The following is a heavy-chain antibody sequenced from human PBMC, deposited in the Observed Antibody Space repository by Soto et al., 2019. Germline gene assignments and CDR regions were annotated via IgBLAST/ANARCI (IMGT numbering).Heavy chain of an antibody. D-gene: IGHD4-17*01. CDR3: ARVTGSYGDYAYLGYYYYYMDV. CDR2: MNPNSGNR. Sequence: QVQLVQSGAEVKKPGASVKVSCKASGYTFTSYDINWVRQATGQGLEWMGWMNPNSGNRGYAQKFQGRVTMTRNTSISTAYVELSSLRSEDTAVYYCARVTGSYGDYAYLGYYYYYMDVWGKGTTVTVSS. V-gene: IGHV1-8*01. J-gene: IGHJ6*03. CDR1: GYTFTSYD.